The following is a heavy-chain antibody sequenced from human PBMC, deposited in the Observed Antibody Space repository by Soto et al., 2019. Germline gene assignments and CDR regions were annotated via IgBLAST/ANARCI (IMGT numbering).Heavy chain of an antibody. CDR2: INNDASRT. CDR1: GFTFTNHW. J-gene: IGHJ6*03. Sequence: DVQLVESGGGLVQPGGSLRLSCAASGFTFTNHWMHWVRQAPGKGLVWVSRINNDASRTNYADSVKGRLFISRDNAKSTVHMKVDSLRAEDTAVYYCARGGRYAYYMDVWGKGTTVTVSS. D-gene: IGHD3-16*01. CDR3: ARGGRYAYYMDV. V-gene: IGHV3-74*01.